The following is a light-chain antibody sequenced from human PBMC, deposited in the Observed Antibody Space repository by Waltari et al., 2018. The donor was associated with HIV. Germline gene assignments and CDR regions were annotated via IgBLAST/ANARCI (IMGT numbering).Light chain of an antibody. CDR2: DDS. CDR3: QVWDSSSDHHYV. Sequence: SYVLTQPPSVSVAPGPTARITCGGNNIGRHSVHWYQQKPGQAPVLVVYDDSDRPSGIPERFSGSNSGNTATLTISRVEAGDEADYYCQVWDSSSDHHYVFGTGTKVTVL. V-gene: IGLV3-21*02. J-gene: IGLJ1*01. CDR1: NIGRHS.